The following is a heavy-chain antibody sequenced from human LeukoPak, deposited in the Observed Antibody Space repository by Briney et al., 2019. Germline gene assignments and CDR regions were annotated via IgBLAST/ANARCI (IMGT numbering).Heavy chain of an antibody. D-gene: IGHD7-27*01. CDR3: ARHDPGWFDT. CDR2: IHYSGST. V-gene: IGHV4-59*08. CDR1: GGPISSSH. J-gene: IGHJ5*02. Sequence: KPSETLSLTCTVSGGPISSSHWSLIRQPPGKGLEWIGYIHYSGSTNYNPSLKSRATISVNTSKAHFSLKLSSATATDTAAYYCARHDPGWFDTWGQGTLVTVSS.